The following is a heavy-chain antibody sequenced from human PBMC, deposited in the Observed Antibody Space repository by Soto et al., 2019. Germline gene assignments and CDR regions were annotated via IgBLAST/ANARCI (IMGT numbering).Heavy chain of an antibody. J-gene: IGHJ5*02. Sequence: SSVKVSGKASGYTFTGYYMHCVRQPPGQGLEWMGWINPNSGGPNYAQKFQGWVTMTRDTSISTAYMELSRLRSDDTALYFCAKSYCSSTSCYFWYDPSGQGTLVTVSS. V-gene: IGHV1-2*04. CDR1: GYTFTGYY. D-gene: IGHD2-2*01. CDR2: INPNSGGP. CDR3: AKSYCSSTSCYFWYDP.